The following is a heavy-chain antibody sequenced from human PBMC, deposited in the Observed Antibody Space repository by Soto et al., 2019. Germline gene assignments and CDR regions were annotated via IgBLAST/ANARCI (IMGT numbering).Heavy chain of an antibody. V-gene: IGHV1-3*01. CDR3: AIFGGSVSG. CDR1: GYTFTRYT. D-gene: IGHD3-10*01. J-gene: IGHJ4*02. CDR2: INAGNDNI. Sequence: ASVKVSCKASGYTFTRYTMYWVRQAPGQRLECMGWINAGNDNIKYSQKFQGRVTITTDTSASTAYMDLTILRSEDTAVYYCAIFGGSVSGWGQGTLVTVSS.